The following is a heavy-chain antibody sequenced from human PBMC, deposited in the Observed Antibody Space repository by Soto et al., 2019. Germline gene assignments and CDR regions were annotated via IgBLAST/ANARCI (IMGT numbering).Heavy chain of an antibody. CDR2: ISTYNGNT. CDR3: ARDLLPMTGTSNDAFVI. D-gene: IGHD1-1*01. CDR1: GYMFGNYG. Sequence: ASVKVSCKASGYMFGNYGIIWVRQAPGQVLEWMALISTYNGNTNYAQKLQGRVTMTTDSSTSTAYMELRSLRSDDTAVYYCARDLLPMTGTSNDAFVIGGQGTMVTVSS. J-gene: IGHJ3*02. V-gene: IGHV1-18*04.